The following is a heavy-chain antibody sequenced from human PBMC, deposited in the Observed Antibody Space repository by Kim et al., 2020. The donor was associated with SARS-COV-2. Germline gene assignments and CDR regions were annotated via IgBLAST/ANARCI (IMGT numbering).Heavy chain of an antibody. D-gene: IGHD6-19*01. Sequence: YSQKFQGRVTITRDTSASTAYMELSSLRSEDTAVYYCASQQWLELGFFDYWGQGTLVTVSS. CDR3: ASQQWLELGFFDY. J-gene: IGHJ4*02. V-gene: IGHV1-3*01.